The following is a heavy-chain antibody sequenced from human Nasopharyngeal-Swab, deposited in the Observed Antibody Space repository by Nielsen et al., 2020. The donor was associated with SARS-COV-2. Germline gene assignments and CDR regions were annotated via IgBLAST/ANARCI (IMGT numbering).Heavy chain of an antibody. D-gene: IGHD6-13*01. J-gene: IGHJ6*02. CDR3: AGSDSSSWKYYYYYYGMDV. V-gene: IGHV4-59*01. CDR2: IYYSGSI. Sequence: WIRQPPGKGLEWIGYIYYSGSINYNPSLKSRVTISVDTSNNQFSLKLSSVTAADTAVYYCAGSDSSSWKYYYYYYGMDVWGQGTTVTVSS.